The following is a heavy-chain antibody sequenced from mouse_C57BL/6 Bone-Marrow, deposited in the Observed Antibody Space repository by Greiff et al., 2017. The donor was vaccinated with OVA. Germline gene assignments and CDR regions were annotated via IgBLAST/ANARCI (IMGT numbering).Heavy chain of an antibody. CDR1: GYTFTSYW. CDR3: ARRGEYYFDY. Sequence: QVQLQQPGAELVRPGSSVTLSCKASGYTFTSYWMDWVKQRPGQGLEWIGNIYPSDSETHYNQKFKDKATLTVDKSSSTAYMQLSSLTSEDSAVYYCARRGEYYFDYWGQGTTLTVSS. CDR2: IYPSDSET. V-gene: IGHV1-61*01. J-gene: IGHJ2*01.